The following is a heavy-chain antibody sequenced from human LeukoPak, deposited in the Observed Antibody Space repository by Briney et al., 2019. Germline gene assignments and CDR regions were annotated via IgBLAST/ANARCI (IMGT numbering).Heavy chain of an antibody. CDR3: ASKPIVPASQGHYFDT. J-gene: IGHJ5*02. CDR1: GASVRSHY. CDR2: VFHNGDS. Sequence: PSETLSLTCTVSGASVRSHYWSWIRQPPGKGLEWIGNVFHNGDSSFSPSLTSRVTMSVDTPKNQFSLNLTSVTAADPAVYYCASKPIVPASQGHYFDTWGQGILVTVSS. D-gene: IGHD2-2*01. V-gene: IGHV4-59*02.